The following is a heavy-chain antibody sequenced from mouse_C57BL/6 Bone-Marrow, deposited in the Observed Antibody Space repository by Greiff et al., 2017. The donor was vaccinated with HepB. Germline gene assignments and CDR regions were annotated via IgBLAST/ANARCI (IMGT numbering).Heavy chain of an antibody. J-gene: IGHJ4*01. Sequence: EVQLVESGGGLVKPGGSLKLSCAASGFTFSSYTMSWVRQTPEKRLEWVATISGGGGNTYYPDSVKGRFTISRDNAKNTLYLQMSSLRSEDTALYYCARRPPTTVVATDAMDYWGQGTSVTVSS. CDR1: GFTFSSYT. CDR2: ISGGGGNT. D-gene: IGHD1-1*01. V-gene: IGHV5-9*01. CDR3: ARRPPTTVVATDAMDY.